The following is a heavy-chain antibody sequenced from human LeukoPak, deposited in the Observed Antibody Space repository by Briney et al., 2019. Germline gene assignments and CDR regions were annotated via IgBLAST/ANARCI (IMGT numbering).Heavy chain of an antibody. CDR1: GGSISSGGYY. Sequence: SETLSLTCTVSGGSISSGGYYWSWIRQHPGKGLEWIWYIYYSGSTYYNPSLKSRVTISVDTSKNQFSLKLSSVTAADTAVYYCARESVVTAPSGFDYWGQGTLVTVSS. J-gene: IGHJ4*02. CDR2: IYYSGST. D-gene: IGHD2-21*02. CDR3: ARESVVTAPSGFDY. V-gene: IGHV4-31*03.